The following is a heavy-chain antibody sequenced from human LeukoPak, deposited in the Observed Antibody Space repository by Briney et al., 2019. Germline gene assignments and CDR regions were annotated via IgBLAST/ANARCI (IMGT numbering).Heavy chain of an antibody. CDR2: INHSGST. J-gene: IGHJ5*02. Sequence: TSETLSLTCAVYGGSFSGYYWSWIRQPPGKGLEWIGEINHSGSTNYNPSLKSRVTISVDTSKNQFSLKLSSVTAADTAVYYCARGWERRGNWFDPWGQGTLVTVSS. CDR3: ARGWERRGNWFDP. V-gene: IGHV4-34*01. CDR1: GGSFSGYY. D-gene: IGHD1-1*01.